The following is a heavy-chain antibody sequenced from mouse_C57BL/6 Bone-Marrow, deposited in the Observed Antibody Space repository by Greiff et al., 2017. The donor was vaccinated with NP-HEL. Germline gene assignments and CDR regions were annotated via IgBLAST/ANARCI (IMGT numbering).Heavy chain of an antibody. CDR1: GFTFSDYG. CDR2: ISSGSSTI. CDR3: ARRDSTMVKTEVRYAMDY. V-gene: IGHV5-17*01. Sequence: EVQVVESGGGLVKPGGSLKLSCAASGFTFSDYGMHWVRQAPEKGLEWVAYISSGSSTIYYADTVKGRFTISRDNAKNTLFLQMTSLRSEDTAMYYCARRDSTMVKTEVRYAMDYWGQGTSVTVSS. J-gene: IGHJ4*01. D-gene: IGHD2-2*01.